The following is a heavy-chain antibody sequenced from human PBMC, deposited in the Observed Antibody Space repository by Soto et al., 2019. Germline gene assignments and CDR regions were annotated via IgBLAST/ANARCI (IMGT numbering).Heavy chain of an antibody. Sequence: SETLSLTCTVSGGSISSYYWSWIRQPPGKGLEWIGYINYSGSTNYNPSLKSRVTISVDTSKNQFSLKLSSVTAADTAVYYCARLGYSSSSDYWGQGTLVTVSS. CDR3: ARLGYSSSSDY. V-gene: IGHV4-59*08. D-gene: IGHD6-13*01. CDR1: GGSISSYY. CDR2: INYSGST. J-gene: IGHJ4*02.